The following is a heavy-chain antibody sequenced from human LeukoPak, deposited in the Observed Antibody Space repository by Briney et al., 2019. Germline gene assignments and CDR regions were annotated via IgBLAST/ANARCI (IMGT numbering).Heavy chain of an antibody. CDR2: ISSSSSYI. CDR1: GFTFSSYS. D-gene: IGHD6-6*01. V-gene: IGHV3-21*01. J-gene: IGHJ4*02. CDR3: ARDKSAARGYYFDY. Sequence: GGSLRLSCAASGFTFSSYSMNWVRQAPGKGLEWVSSISSSSSYIYYADSVKGRFTISRDDAKNSLYLQMNSLRAEDTAVYYCARDKSAARGYYFDYWGQGTLVTVSS.